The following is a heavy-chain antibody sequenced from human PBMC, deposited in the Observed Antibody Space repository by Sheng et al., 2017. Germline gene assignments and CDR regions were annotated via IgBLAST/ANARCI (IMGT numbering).Heavy chain of an antibody. V-gene: IGHV3-21*01. Sequence: EVQLVESGGGLVKPGGSLRLSCAASGFTFSSYSMNWVRQAPGKGLEWVSSISSSSSYIYYADSVKGRFTISRDNAKNSLYLQMNSLRAEDTAVYYCARDLGELEAEARHFDIWGQGTMVTVSS. D-gene: IGHD3-10*01. CDR2: ISSSSSYI. CDR1: GFTFSSYS. J-gene: IGHJ3*02. CDR3: ARDLGELEAEARHFDI.